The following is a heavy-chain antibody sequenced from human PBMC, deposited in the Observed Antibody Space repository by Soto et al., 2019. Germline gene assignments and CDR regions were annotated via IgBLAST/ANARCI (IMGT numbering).Heavy chain of an antibody. J-gene: IGHJ4*02. CDR3: ARGLTGTTGLYFDY. V-gene: IGHV4-34*01. CDR1: GGSFSGYY. D-gene: IGHD1-7*01. Sequence: PSETLSLTCAVYGGSFSGYYWSWIRQPPGKGLEWIGEINHSGSTNYNPSLKSRVTISVDTSKNQFSLKLSSVTAADTAVYYCARGLTGTTGLYFDYWGQGTLVTVSS. CDR2: INHSGST.